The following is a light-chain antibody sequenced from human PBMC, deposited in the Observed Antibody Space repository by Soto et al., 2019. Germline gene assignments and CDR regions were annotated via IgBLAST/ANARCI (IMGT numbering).Light chain of an antibody. CDR2: WAS. CDR3: QQYYTTPWT. CDR1: QSVLYSSNNKNY. V-gene: IGKV4-1*01. Sequence: DIVMTQSPDSLAVSLGERATINCKSSQSVLYSSNNKNYLAWYQQKPGQSPKLLISWASTRDSGVPDRFSGSGSETDFTLTISSLQAEDVAVYYCQQYYTTPWTFGQGTKVEIK. J-gene: IGKJ1*01.